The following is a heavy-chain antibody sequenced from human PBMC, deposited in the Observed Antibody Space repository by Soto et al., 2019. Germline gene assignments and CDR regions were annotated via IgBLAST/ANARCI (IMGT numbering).Heavy chain of an antibody. V-gene: IGHV1-69*13. D-gene: IGHD2-21*02. Sequence: SVKVSCKASGDTFSSYAISWVRQAPGQGLEWIGGIIPIYAAADYAQKFQGRVTITADESTSTAYMELSSLTSEDTAVYYCAKTPPRTSATAYYFDYWGQGSRVPVSS. CDR1: GDTFSSYA. CDR2: IIPIYAAA. J-gene: IGHJ4*02. CDR3: AKTPPRTSATAYYFDY.